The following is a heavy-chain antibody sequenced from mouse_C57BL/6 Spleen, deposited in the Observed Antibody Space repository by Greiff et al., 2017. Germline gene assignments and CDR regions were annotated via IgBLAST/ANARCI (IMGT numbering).Heavy chain of an antibody. CDR3: ARTGSNLCCDD. CDR1: GYAFSSYW. Sequence: QVQLMESGAELVKPGASVKFSCKASGYAFSSYWMNWVKQRPGKGLEWIGQIDPGDGDTNYNGKFKGKATLTADKSSSTAYMQLSRLTSEDSAVXYCARTGSNLCCDDWGTGTTVTVSS. J-gene: IGHJ1*03. V-gene: IGHV1-80*01. CDR2: IDPGDGDT.